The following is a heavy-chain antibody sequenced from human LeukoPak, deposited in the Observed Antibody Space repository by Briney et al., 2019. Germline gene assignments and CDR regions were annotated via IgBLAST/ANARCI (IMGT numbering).Heavy chain of an antibody. CDR1: GYTFTSYG. Sequence: ASVKVSCKASGYTFTSYGISWVRQAPGQGLEWMGWISAYNGNTNYAQKLQGRVTMTTDTSTSTAYMELRSLRSDDTAVYYCARVRDLTQMATIGLNDYWGQGTLVTASS. CDR3: ARVRDLTQMATIGLNDY. CDR2: ISAYNGNT. V-gene: IGHV1-18*01. J-gene: IGHJ4*02. D-gene: IGHD5-24*01.